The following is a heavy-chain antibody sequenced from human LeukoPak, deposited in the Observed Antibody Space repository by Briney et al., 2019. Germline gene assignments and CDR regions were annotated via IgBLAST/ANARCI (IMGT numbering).Heavy chain of an antibody. CDR3: ARHFTYYYDSSGYPRDIFDI. D-gene: IGHD3-22*01. J-gene: IGHJ3*02. CDR2: TYYSGST. V-gene: IGHV4-59*08. CDR1: GGSISGYY. Sequence: SETLSLTCSVSGGSISGYYWSWIRQSPGNGLVWIGYTYYSGSTNYNPSLKSRVTISVDMSKNQFSLKLSSVTAADTALYYCARHFTYYYDSSGYPRDIFDIWGQGTMVTVSS.